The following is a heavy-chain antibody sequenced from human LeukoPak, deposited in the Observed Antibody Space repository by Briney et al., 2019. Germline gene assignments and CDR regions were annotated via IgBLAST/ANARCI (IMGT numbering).Heavy chain of an antibody. D-gene: IGHD1-26*01. J-gene: IGHJ4*02. CDR2: INHSGST. V-gene: IGHV4-34*01. CDR1: GGSFSGYY. CDR3: ARGRTVGARNFDY. Sequence: SETLSLTCAVYGGSFSGYYWSWIRQPPGKGLEWIGEINHSGSTNYNPSLKSRVTISVDTSKNQFSLKLSSVTAADTAVYYCARGRTVGARNFDYWGQGTLVTVSS.